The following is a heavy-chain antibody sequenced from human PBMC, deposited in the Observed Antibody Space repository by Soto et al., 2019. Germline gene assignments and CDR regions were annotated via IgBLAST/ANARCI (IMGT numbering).Heavy chain of an antibody. J-gene: IGHJ4*02. CDR2: ISGSGANT. CDR3: GKVGGGPTIAAARFDY. V-gene: IGHV3-23*01. CDR1: GFTFGSHA. D-gene: IGHD6-13*01. Sequence: EGQMLESGGGLVQPGGSLRLSCAASGFTFGSHAMSWVRQAPGQGLEWVSGISGSGANTYYANSVKGRFTISRDKYKNTLYLQINTLRAEDTAVYYCGKVGGGPTIAAARFDYWGQGTLVTVSS.